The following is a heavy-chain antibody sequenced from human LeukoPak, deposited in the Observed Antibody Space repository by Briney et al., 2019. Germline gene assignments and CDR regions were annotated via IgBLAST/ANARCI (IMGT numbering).Heavy chain of an antibody. CDR1: GFTFSSYS. Sequence: GGSLRLSCAASGFTFSSYSMNWVRQAPGKGLEWVSYISSSSSTIYYADSVKGRFTISRDNSKNTLYLQMNSLRAEDTAVYYCARAHPNYVWGSYRPSSAAFDIWGQGTMVAVSS. CDR2: ISSSSSTI. CDR3: ARAHPNYVWGSYRPSSAAFDI. J-gene: IGHJ3*02. D-gene: IGHD3-16*02. V-gene: IGHV3-48*01.